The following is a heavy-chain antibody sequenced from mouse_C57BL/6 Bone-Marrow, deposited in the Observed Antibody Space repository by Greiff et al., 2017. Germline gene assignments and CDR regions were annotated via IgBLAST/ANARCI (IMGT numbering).Heavy chain of an antibody. V-gene: IGHV5-4*01. D-gene: IGHD1-1*01. Sequence: EVKLVESGGGLVKPGGSLKLSCAASGFTFSSYAMSWVRQTPEKRLEWVATISDGGSYTYYPDNVKGRFTLSRDNAQNNLYLQMSHLKSEDTAMYYCARDMGYYGSSLYYFDDWGQGTTLTVSS. CDR3: ARDMGYYGSSLYYFDD. J-gene: IGHJ2*01. CDR1: GFTFSSYA. CDR2: ISDGGSYT.